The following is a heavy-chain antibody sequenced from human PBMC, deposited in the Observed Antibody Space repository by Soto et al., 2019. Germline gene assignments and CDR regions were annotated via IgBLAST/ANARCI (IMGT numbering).Heavy chain of an antibody. CDR2: ISFDGHK. D-gene: IGHD2-8*02. V-gene: IGHV3-30*03. Sequence: QVKLVESGGGVVQPGTSLRLSCTASGFDFSNSGIQWVRQTPGKGLEWVALISFDGHKYYVDSVKGRFIIARDNPTNTVYLQMKRLGPEGTGVYYCARDYARGWCQFWGQGTLVTVSS. CDR1: GFDFSNSG. J-gene: IGHJ4*02. CDR3: ARDYARGWCQF.